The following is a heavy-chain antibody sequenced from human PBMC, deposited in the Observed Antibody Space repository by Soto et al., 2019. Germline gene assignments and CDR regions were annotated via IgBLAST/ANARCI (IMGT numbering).Heavy chain of an antibody. V-gene: IGHV3-33*01. CDR2: IWYDGSNK. D-gene: IGHD3-3*01. CDR1: GGTFSSYA. CDR3: ARGSYDSYAFDI. J-gene: IGHJ3*02. Sequence: QVQLVQSGAEVKKPGSSVKVSCKASGGTFSSYAISWVRQAPGQGLEWVAVIWYDGSNKYYADSVKGRFTISRDNSKNTLYLQMNSLRAEDTAVYYCARGSYDSYAFDIWGQGTMVTVSS.